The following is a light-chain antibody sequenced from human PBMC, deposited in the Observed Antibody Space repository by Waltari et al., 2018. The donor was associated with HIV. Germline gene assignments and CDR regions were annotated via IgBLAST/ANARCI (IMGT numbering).Light chain of an antibody. Sequence: QSVLTQPPSASGTPGQRVTISCSGSRSNIGNNDVYWFQHLPGTAPKLLIYRNNQGPSGVPDRFTGSKAGTSASLAISGLRSEDEADYYCDAWDNSLSGRVFGGGTKLTVL. J-gene: IGLJ3*02. V-gene: IGLV1-47*01. CDR1: RSNIGNND. CDR2: RNN. CDR3: DAWDNSLSGRV.